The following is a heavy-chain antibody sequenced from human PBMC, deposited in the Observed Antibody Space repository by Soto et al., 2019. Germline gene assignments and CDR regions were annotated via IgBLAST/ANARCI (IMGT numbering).Heavy chain of an antibody. CDR1: GGSFTSNNW. Sequence: SETLSLTCAVSGGSFTSNNWWTWVRQPPGQGLEWIGEIYRTGSTNYNPSLKSRVTISLDKSENQFSLKLGSVTAADTAVYYCARGGLYTDYYDSSGNGNAFEIWGEGTMVTVSS. V-gene: IGHV4-4*02. D-gene: IGHD3-22*01. CDR3: ARGGLYTDYYDSSGNGNAFEI. CDR2: IYRTGST. J-gene: IGHJ3*02.